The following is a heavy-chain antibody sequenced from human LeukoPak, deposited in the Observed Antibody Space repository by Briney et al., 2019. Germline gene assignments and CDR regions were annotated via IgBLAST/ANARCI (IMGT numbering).Heavy chain of an antibody. J-gene: IGHJ4*02. D-gene: IGHD1-26*01. CDR3: ARDLLSGSYSFDY. CDR1: GFTFSSYA. V-gene: IGHV3-30-3*01. CDR2: ISYDGSNK. Sequence: GRSLRLSCAASGFTFSSYAMHWVRQAPGKGLEWVAVISYDGSNKYYADSVKGRFTISRDNSKNTLYLQMNSLRAEDTAVYYCARDLLSGSYSFDYWGQGTLVTVSS.